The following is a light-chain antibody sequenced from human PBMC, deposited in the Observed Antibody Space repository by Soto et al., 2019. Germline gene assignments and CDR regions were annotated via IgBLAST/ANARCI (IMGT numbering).Light chain of an antibody. CDR1: QSVSSS. V-gene: IGKV3-15*01. CDR3: QQYNNWWT. CDR2: GAS. Sequence: EIVMTQSPATLSVSPGERATLSCRASQSVSSSLAWYQQKPGQAPRLLIYGASTRATGIPARFSGSGSGTEFTLTISSLQSEYFAVYYCQQYNNWWTFAQGTKVEVK. J-gene: IGKJ1*01.